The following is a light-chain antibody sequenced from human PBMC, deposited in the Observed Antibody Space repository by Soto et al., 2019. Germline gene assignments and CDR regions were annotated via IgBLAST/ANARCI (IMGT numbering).Light chain of an antibody. J-gene: IGKJ2*01. CDR1: QTISTY. CDR3: QQSHGIPYT. Sequence: DIQMTQSPSSLSASVGDRVTITCRASQTISTYLNWYQQNPEKAPKLLIYAASTLQSGVPSRFSGSGSATDFTLTISSLHPEDFATYYYQQSHGIPYTFGQGTKLEIK. V-gene: IGKV1-39*01. CDR2: AAS.